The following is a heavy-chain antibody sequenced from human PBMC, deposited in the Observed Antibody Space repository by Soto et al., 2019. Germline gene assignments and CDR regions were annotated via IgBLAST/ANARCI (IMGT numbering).Heavy chain of an antibody. CDR2: IIPILGIA. J-gene: IGHJ1*01. CDR1: GGTLSRYT. D-gene: IGHD6-19*01. V-gene: IGHV1-69*02. CDR3: ASGPGYSSGWYGVEYFQH. Sequence: GGPVKVSLNASGGTLSRYTISWGRQGPGQRVEWMGRIIPILGIANYAQKFQGRVTITADKSTSTAYMELSSLRSEDTAVYYCASGPGYSSGWYGVEYFQHWGQGTLVTVSS.